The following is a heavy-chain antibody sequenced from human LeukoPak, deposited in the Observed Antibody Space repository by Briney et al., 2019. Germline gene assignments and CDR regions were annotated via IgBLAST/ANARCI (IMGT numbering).Heavy chain of an antibody. CDR3: ARDPYSSSWWYFDL. V-gene: IGHV4-59*01. Sequence: KPSETLFLTCTVSGGSISSYYWSWIRQPPGKGLEWIGYIYYSGSTNYNPSLKSRVAISVDTSKNQFSLKLSSVTAADTAVYYCARDPYSSSWWYFDLWGRGTLVTVSS. CDR2: IYYSGST. J-gene: IGHJ2*01. CDR1: GGSISSYY. D-gene: IGHD6-13*01.